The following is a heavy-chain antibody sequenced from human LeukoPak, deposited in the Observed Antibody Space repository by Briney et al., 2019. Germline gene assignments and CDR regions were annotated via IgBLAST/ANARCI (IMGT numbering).Heavy chain of an antibody. J-gene: IGHJ4*02. CDR2: IYYSGST. CDR3: ARGKGSSWPER. D-gene: IGHD6-13*01. V-gene: IGHV4-59*01. Sequence: SETLSLTCTDAGGSISSYYWIWIRQPPGKGLEWIGYIYYSGSTNYNPSLKSRVTISVDTSKNQFSLKLSSVTAADTAVYYCARGKGSSWPERWGQGTLVTVSS. CDR1: GGSISSYY.